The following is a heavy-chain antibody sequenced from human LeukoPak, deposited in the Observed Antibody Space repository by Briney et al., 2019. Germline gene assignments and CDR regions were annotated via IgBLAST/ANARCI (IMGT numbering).Heavy chain of an antibody. CDR1: GGTFSSYA. V-gene: IGHV1-69*05. D-gene: IGHD3-22*01. CDR3: ARVPLALYSSGYYYFDY. CDR2: IIPIFGTA. Sequence: VASVKVSCKASGGTFSSYAISWVRQAPGQGLEWMGGIIPIFGTANYAQKLQGRVTMTTDTSTSTAYMELRSLRSDDTAVYYCARVPLALYSSGYYYFDYWGQGTLVTVSS. J-gene: IGHJ4*02.